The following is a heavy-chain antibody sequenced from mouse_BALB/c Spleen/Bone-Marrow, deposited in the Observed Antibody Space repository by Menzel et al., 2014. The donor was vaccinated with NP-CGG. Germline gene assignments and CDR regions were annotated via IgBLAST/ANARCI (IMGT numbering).Heavy chain of an antibody. D-gene: IGHD1-2*01. J-gene: IGHJ3*01. Sequence: QVQLQQSGTELMKPGASVKISCKATGYTFSSYWIGWVNQRPGHGPEWIGEILPGSGSTNYNEKFKGKATFTADTSFNTAYMQLSSLTSEDSAVYYCARRGHGFAWFAYWGQGTLVTVSA. CDR2: ILPGSGST. CDR3: ARRGHGFAWFAY. CDR1: GYTFSSYW. V-gene: IGHV1-9*01.